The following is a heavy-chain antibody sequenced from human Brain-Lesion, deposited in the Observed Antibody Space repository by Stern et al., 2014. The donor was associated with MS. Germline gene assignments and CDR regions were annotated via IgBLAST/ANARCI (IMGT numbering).Heavy chain of an antibody. D-gene: IGHD1-26*01. Sequence: QVQLVESGAEVKKPGASVKVSCKVSGYTLTELSMHWVRQAPRKGLEWMGGFDPEDGETIYAQKFQGRVTMTVDTSTDTAYMELSSLRSEDTAVYYCATLSPGAGGNYYRHFDYWGQGTLVTVSS. CDR3: ATLSPGAGGNYYRHFDY. CDR1: GYTLTELS. V-gene: IGHV1-24*01. J-gene: IGHJ4*02. CDR2: FDPEDGET.